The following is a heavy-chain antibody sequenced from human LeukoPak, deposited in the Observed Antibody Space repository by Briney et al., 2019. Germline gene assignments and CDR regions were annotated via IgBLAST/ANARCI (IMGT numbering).Heavy chain of an antibody. CDR2: IKQDGSEK. D-gene: IGHD6-6*01. CDR3: ARDSEYSSLDY. CDR1: GLTFGDFA. J-gene: IGHJ4*02. V-gene: IGHV3-7*01. Sequence: PGGSLRLSCITSGLTFGDFAMSWFRRAPGKGLEWVANIKQDGSEKYYVDSVKGRFTISRDNAKNSLYLQMNSLRAEDTAVYYCARDSEYSSLDYWGQGTLVTVSS.